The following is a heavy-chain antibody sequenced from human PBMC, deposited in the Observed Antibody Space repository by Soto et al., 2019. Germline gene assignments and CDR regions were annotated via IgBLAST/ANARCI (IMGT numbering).Heavy chain of an antibody. V-gene: IGHV4-61*01. J-gene: IGHJ4*02. D-gene: IGHD2-2*01. CDR2: IYYSGST. CDR1: GGSVSSASYY. Sequence: PSETLSLTCTVSGGSVSSASYYWSWIRQPPGKGLEWIGYIYYSGSTNCNPSLQSRVTMSIDTSKNQLSLRLRSVTAADAAVYYCARLDCVTTSCHFDYWGQGALVTVS. CDR3: ARLDCVTTSCHFDY.